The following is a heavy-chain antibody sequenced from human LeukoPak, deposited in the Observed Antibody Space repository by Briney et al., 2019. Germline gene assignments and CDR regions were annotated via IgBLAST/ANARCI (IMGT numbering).Heavy chain of an antibody. D-gene: IGHD5-12*01. J-gene: IGHJ4*02. CDR2: ISYDGSNK. Sequence: PGRSLRLSCAASGFTFSSYAMHWVRQAPGKGLEWVAVISYDGSNKYYADSVKGRFTISRDNSKNTLYLQMNSLRAEDTAVHYCARVGVEMATSFAWEFDYWGQGTLVTVSS. CDR1: GFTFSSYA. V-gene: IGHV3-30-3*01. CDR3: ARVGVEMATSFAWEFDY.